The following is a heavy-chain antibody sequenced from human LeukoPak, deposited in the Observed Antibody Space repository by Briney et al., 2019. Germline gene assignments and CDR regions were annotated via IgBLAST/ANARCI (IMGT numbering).Heavy chain of an antibody. V-gene: IGHV1-46*01. CDR2: INPSGGSA. CDR1: GYTFTGYY. Sequence: GASVKVSCKASGYTFTGYYIHWVRQAPGQGLEWMGIINPSGGSASYAQKFQGRVTITRDTSASTAYMELSSLRSEDMAVYYCAREGVVGYSYATYGMDVWGQGTTVTVSS. D-gene: IGHD5-18*01. J-gene: IGHJ6*02. CDR3: AREGVVGYSYATYGMDV.